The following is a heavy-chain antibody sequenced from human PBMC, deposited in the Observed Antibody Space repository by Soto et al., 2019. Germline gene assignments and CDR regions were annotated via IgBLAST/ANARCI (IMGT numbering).Heavy chain of an antibody. J-gene: IGHJ4*02. CDR2: VSAYNGNK. CDR1: GYMFTTYG. CDR3: ARTGGGMAARPLEY. Sequence: QVQLVQSAAEVKRPGASVEVSCKASGYMFTTYGISWVRQVPGQGLGWMAWVSAYNGNKKYAQKFQDRITMTIDTSTSTVSMEFRSLTPDDTAIYYCARTGGGMAARPLEYWGQGTLVTVSS. V-gene: IGHV1-18*04. D-gene: IGHD6-6*01.